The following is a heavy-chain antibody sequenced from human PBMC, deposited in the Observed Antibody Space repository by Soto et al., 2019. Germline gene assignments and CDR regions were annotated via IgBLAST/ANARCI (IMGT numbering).Heavy chain of an antibody. Sequence: GGSLRLSCGTAGFTFANYAMGWVRQDPGKGREWVSGISSSGGRTYYAASVKGRFTVSRDNSKNTVYVQMNSLRVEDTSVYYCAKVANSGVVIEYFDSWGQGSVVTVSS. D-gene: IGHD3-3*01. V-gene: IGHV3-23*01. CDR2: ISSSGGRT. J-gene: IGHJ4*02. CDR1: GFTFANYA. CDR3: AKVANSGVVIEYFDS.